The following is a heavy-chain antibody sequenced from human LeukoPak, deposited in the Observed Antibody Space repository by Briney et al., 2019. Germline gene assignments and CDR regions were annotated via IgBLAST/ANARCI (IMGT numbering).Heavy chain of an antibody. V-gene: IGHV1-18*01. CDR2: ISAYNGNT. Sequence: ASVKVSCKASGYTFTSYGISWVRQAPGQGLEWMGWISAYNGNTNYAQKLQGRVTMTTDTSTSTAYMELRSLRSDDTAVYYCARDRLRGVLMVYAISPFDYWGQGTLVTVSS. CDR3: ARDRLRGVLMVYAISPFDY. CDR1: GYTFTSYG. J-gene: IGHJ4*02. D-gene: IGHD2-8*01.